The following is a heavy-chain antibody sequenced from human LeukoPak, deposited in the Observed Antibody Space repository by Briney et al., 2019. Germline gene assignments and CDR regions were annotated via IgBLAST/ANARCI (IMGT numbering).Heavy chain of an antibody. D-gene: IGHD3-10*01. V-gene: IGHV3-7*01. CDR3: ARDLAGHYYGSGSSFDY. CDR2: IREDGSEK. J-gene: IGHJ4*02. Sequence: GGSLRLSCAAPGFTFSSYWMSWVRQAPGKGLEWVANIREDGSEKYYVDSVKGQFTISRDNAKNSLFLQMDSLRAEDTAVYYCARDLAGHYYGSGSSFDYWGQGTLVTVSS. CDR1: GFTFSSYW.